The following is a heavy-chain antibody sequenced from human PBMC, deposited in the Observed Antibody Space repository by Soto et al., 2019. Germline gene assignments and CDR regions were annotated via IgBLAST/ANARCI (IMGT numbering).Heavy chain of an antibody. V-gene: IGHV3-30*18. Sequence: GGSLRLSCAASGFTFSSYGMYWVRQAPGKGLEWVAVISYDGSNKYYADSVKGRFTISRDNSKNTLYLQMNSLRAEDTAVYYCGKDRPGGEEGYGGLGGAATYYYYYYGMDVWGQGTTVTVSS. CDR3: GKDRPGGEEGYGGLGGAATYYYYYYGMDV. CDR1: GFTFSSYG. CDR2: ISYDGSNK. D-gene: IGHD5-12*01. J-gene: IGHJ6*02.